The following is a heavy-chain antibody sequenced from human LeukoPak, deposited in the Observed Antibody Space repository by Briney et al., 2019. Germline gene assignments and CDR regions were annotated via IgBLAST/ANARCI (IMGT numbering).Heavy chain of an antibody. D-gene: IGHD2-2*01. CDR3: AKDKDCSSTSCYYGVPFDP. J-gene: IGHJ5*02. Sequence: GGSLRLSCAASGFTFSSYAMSWVRQAPGKGLEWVSAISGSGGSTYYADSVKGRFTISRDNSKNTLYLQMNSLRAEDTAVYYCAKDKDCSSTSCYYGVPFDPWGQGTLVTVSS. CDR2: ISGSGGST. V-gene: IGHV3-23*01. CDR1: GFTFSSYA.